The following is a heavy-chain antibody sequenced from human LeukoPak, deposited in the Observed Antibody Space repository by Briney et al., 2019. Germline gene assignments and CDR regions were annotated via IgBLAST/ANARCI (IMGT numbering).Heavy chain of an antibody. D-gene: IGHD6-13*01. J-gene: IGHJ6*02. CDR2: FSSSSSYI. Sequence: GGPLRLSCAASGFTFSSYSMNWVRQAPGKGLEWFSSFSSSSSYIYYADSVKGRFTISRDNAKNSLYLQMNSLRAEDTAVYYCARDRKYSSSSFYYYGMDVWGQGTTVTVSS. V-gene: IGHV3-21*01. CDR3: ARDRKYSSSSFYYYGMDV. CDR1: GFTFSSYS.